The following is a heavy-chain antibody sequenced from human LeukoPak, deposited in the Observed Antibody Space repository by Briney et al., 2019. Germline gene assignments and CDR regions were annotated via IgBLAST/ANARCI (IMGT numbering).Heavy chain of an antibody. D-gene: IGHD5-18*01. J-gene: IGHJ4*02. CDR1: GFIFSDYW. CDR3: ARGVIDCRDLSYGITCPWSFEW. V-gene: IGHV3-7*01. Sequence: PGGSLRLSCAASGFIFSDYWMSWVRQAPGKGLEWVANIKQDGSEKSYVDSVKGRFTISRDNADNSLYLQMDTLRVEDTAVYYCARGVIDCRDLSYGITCPWSFEWWGQGTLVTVSS. CDR2: IKQDGSEK.